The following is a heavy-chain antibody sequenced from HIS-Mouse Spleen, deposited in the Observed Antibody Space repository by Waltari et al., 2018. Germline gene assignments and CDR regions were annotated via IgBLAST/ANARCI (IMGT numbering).Heavy chain of an antibody. CDR3: ARGGDIVVVPAAMGNY. CDR2: INPNRGGT. D-gene: IGHD2-2*01. Sequence: QVQLVQSGAEVKKPGASVKVSCKASGYTFTGHYMHWVRRAPGQGLEWMGWINPNRGGTNYAQKFQGRVTMTRDTSISTAYMELSRLRSDDTAVYYCARGGDIVVVPAAMGNYWGQGTLVTVSS. V-gene: IGHV1-2*02. J-gene: IGHJ4*02. CDR1: GYTFTGHY.